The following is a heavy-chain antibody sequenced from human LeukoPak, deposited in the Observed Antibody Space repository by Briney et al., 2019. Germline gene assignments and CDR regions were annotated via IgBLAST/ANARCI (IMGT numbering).Heavy chain of an antibody. CDR2: IYPGDSDT. CDR1: GYSFTSYW. D-gene: IGHD6-13*01. CDR3: ARPRIAAAGNVYYMDV. J-gene: IGHJ6*03. Sequence: GESLKISYKGSGYSFTSYWIGWVRQMPGKGLEWMGIIYPGDSDTRYSPPFQGQVTISADKSISTAYLQWSSLKASDTAMYYCARPRIAAAGNVYYMDVWGKGTTVTVSS. V-gene: IGHV5-51*01.